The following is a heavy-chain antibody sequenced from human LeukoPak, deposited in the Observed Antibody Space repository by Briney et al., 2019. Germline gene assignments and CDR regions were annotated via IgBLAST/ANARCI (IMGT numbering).Heavy chain of an antibody. CDR2: IYYSGST. J-gene: IGHJ3*02. V-gene: IGHV4-61*01. CDR3: AGLAYGNTPRSSGAFDI. Sequence: SETLSLTCIVSGYSISSGYYWGWIRQPPGKGLEWIGYIYYSGSTNYNPSLKSRVTISVDTSKNQFSLKLSSVTAADTAVYYCAGLAYGNTPRSSGAFDIWGQGTMVTVSS. CDR1: GYSISSGYY. D-gene: IGHD1-26*01.